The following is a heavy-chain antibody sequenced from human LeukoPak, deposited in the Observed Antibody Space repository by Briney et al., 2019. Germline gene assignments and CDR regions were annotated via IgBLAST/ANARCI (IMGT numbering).Heavy chain of an antibody. CDR3: ARWVLSRDDAFDI. J-gene: IGHJ3*02. CDR2: IYPGDSDT. CDR1: GYSFTSYW. Sequence: GESLKISCKGSGYSFTSYWIGWVRQMPGKGLEWMGIIYPGDSDTRYSPSFQGQVTISADKSISTAYLQWSSLKASDTAMYYCARWVLSRDDAFDIWGQGTMVTVSS. V-gene: IGHV5-51*01. D-gene: IGHD6-13*01.